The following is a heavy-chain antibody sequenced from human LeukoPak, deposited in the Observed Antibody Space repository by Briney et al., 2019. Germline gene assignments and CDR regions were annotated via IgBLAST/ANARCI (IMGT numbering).Heavy chain of an antibody. V-gene: IGHV1-2*02. CDR1: GYTFTGYY. J-gene: IGHJ6*02. CDR2: INPNSGGT. CDR3: ARVMRDYYYYGMDV. Sequence: ASVKVSCKASGYTFTGYYMHWVRQAPGQGLGWRGYINPNSGGTNYAQKFQGRVTMTRATYISKAYMELSRMRSDDTAVYYCARVMRDYYYYGMDVWGQGTTVTVSS.